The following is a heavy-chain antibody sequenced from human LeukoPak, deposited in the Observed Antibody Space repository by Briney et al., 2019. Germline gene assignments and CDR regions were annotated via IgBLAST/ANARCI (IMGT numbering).Heavy chain of an antibody. Sequence: GASVKVSCKTSGYTFTGYHVHWVRQAPGQGLEWMGWFNANSGDTKYAQKFQGRVTMTRDTSIGTDYMELTSLISDDTAIYYCARDPYGGNYYFDYWGQGTLVTVAS. D-gene: IGHD4-23*01. CDR3: ARDPYGGNYYFDY. J-gene: IGHJ4*02. CDR1: GYTFTGYH. CDR2: FNANSGDT. V-gene: IGHV1-2*02.